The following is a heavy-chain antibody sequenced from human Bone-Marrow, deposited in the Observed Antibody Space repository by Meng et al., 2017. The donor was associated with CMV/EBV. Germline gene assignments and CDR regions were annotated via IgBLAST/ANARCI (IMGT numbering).Heavy chain of an antibody. CDR1: GGSFSGYY. Sequence: SETLSLTCAVYGGSFSGYYWSWIRQPPGKGLEWIGEINHSGSTNYNPSLKSRVTISVDTSKNQFSLKLSSVTAADTAVYYCARGQRRMKAARHSYYYRMDVWGQGTTVTVSS. CDR2: INHSGST. CDR3: ARGQRRMKAARHSYYYRMDV. D-gene: IGHD6-6*01. V-gene: IGHV4-34*01. J-gene: IGHJ6*02.